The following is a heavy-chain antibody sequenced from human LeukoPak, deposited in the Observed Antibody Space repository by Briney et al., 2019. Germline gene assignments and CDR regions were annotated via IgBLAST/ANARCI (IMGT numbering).Heavy chain of an antibody. CDR2: IYTSGST. CDR3: ASSSLVGAGYYFDY. J-gene: IGHJ4*01. V-gene: IGHV4-4*07. Sequence: SETLSLTCTVSGGSISSYYWSWIRQPAGKGLEWIGRIYTSGSTNYNPSLKSRVTMSVDTSKNQFSLKLSSVTAADTAVYYCASSSLVGAGYYFDYWGHGTLVTVSS. CDR1: GGSISSYY. D-gene: IGHD1-26*01.